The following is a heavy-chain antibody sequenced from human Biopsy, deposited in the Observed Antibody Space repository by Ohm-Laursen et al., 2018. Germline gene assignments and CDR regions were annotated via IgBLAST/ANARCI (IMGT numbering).Heavy chain of an antibody. CDR1: GGTYSGYY. Sequence: GTLSLTCAVYGGTYSGYYWSWIHQPPGKGLEWIGEVHHDGRANYNLSLKSRVTISGDMSKKQFSLKLSGVTAADTAVYYCARFIVPSLHCSNGVCPIRWFDPWGQGTLVTVFS. V-gene: IGHV4-34*01. CDR2: VHHDGRA. D-gene: IGHD2-2*01. J-gene: IGHJ5*02. CDR3: ARFIVPSLHCSNGVCPIRWFDP.